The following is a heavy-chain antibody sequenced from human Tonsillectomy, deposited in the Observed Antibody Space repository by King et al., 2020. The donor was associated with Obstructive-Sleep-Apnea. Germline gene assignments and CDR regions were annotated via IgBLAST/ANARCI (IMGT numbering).Heavy chain of an antibody. J-gene: IGHJ4*02. V-gene: IGHV5-51*01. D-gene: IGHD5-12*01. CDR3: ARHNGAYDFGDYFDF. Sequence: VQLVESGTEVKKPGESLKISCQGSGYDFYTYWIAWVRQLPGKGLEWMGLIYPGDSNTRYSPSFQGQVTISADKSTGTAYLQWGSLKASDTAIYYCARHNGAYDFGDYFDFWGQGTLVTVSS. CDR2: IYPGDSNT. CDR1: GYDFYTYW.